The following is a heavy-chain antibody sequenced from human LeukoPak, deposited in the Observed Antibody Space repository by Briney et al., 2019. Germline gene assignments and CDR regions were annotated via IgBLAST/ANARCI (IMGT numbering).Heavy chain of an antibody. CDR1: GGSISSTSYY. CDR3: ARLKAASSWDY. J-gene: IGHJ4*02. D-gene: IGHD6-13*01. V-gene: IGHV4-39*01. CDR2: ISYSGST. Sequence: SDTLSLTCTVSGGSISSTSYYWGWIRQPPGKGLECIGSISYSGSTYYNPSLKSRVTISVDTSKNQFSLKVSSVTAADTAVYYCARLKAASSWDYWGQGTLVTVSS.